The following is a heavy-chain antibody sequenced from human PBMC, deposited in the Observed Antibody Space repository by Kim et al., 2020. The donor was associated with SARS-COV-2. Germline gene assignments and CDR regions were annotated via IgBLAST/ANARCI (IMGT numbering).Heavy chain of an antibody. D-gene: IGHD3-10*01. V-gene: IGHV4-39*02. CDR1: GASIDYIDYY. CDR3: ARRRGSSSSGGEWFVS. CDR2: IFYSGEA. J-gene: IGHJ5*01. Sequence: SETLSLTCTASGASIDYIDYYWDWVRLSSGMGLEWIGSIFYSGEAYYSPSLKSRVTLFVDKSARHLSLKLASVTSTDSGVYFCARRRGSSSSGGEWFVS.